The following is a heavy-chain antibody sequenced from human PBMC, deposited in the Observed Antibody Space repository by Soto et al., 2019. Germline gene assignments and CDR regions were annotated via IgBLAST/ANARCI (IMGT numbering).Heavy chain of an antibody. J-gene: IGHJ4*02. CDR3: AKALYGRFTY. CDR2: ISGSGDST. CDR1: GFTFSVYA. V-gene: IGHV3-23*01. D-gene: IGHD3-10*01. Sequence: EVRLLESGGGLVQPGGSLRLSCAASGFTFSVYAMSWVRQAPGKGLEWVSGISGSGDSTHYADSVKGRFTVSRDNSKSMLYLQTNSRRAEDTAIYYCAKALYGRFTYWGQGTLVTVSS.